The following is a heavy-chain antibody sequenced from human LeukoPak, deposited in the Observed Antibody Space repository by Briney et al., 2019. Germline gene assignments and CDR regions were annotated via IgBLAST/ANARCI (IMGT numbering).Heavy chain of an antibody. CDR1: GFTFSSFA. V-gene: IGHV3-30-3*01. D-gene: IGHD1-1*01. J-gene: IGHJ4*02. Sequence: PGRSLRLSCSASGFTFSSFAIHWVRQAPGKGLDWVALISYDGGNEDYADSVNGRFTISRDNSMNMVYLQMNSLRAEDTAVYFCARGTLELDYWGQGTQVTVSS. CDR2: ISYDGGNE. CDR3: ARGTLELDY.